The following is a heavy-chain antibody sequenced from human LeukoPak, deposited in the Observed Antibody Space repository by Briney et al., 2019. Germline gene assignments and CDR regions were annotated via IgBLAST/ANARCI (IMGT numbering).Heavy chain of an antibody. CDR3: AREAERRVVN. D-gene: IGHD1-1*01. V-gene: IGHV4-38-2*02. J-gene: IGHJ4*02. CDR1: GFSISSGYY. CDR2: IHPSGTI. Sequence: SETLSLTCVVSGFSISSGYYWGWIRQPPGQGLEWIGNIHPSGTIFHNSSLNSRVTMSIDTSKNQFSLKLSSVTAADTAVYYCAREAERRVVNWGQGTLVTVSS.